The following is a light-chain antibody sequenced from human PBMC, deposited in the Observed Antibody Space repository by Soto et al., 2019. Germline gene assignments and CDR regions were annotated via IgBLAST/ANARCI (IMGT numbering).Light chain of an antibody. V-gene: IGKV3-15*01. J-gene: IGKJ5*01. CDR2: GAS. CDR3: QQYNNWPPIT. Sequence: EIVLTQSPGTLSLSPGETATLSCRAIQTVNSDYLAWFQQRPGQAPRLLIYGASTRAAGIPARFSGSGSGTEFTLTISSLQSEDFAVYYCQQYNNWPPITFGQGTRLEI. CDR1: QTVNSD.